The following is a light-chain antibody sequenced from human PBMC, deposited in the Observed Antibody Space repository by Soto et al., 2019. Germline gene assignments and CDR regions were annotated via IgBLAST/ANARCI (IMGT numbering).Light chain of an antibody. Sequence: EVVLTQSPVTLSLPPGERATLACRASQSFRGLLAWYQQKPGQAPRLLIYDAYNRATGIPPRFSGSGSGTDFTLTISSLEPEDSAVYYCQQRSNWPAWTFGQGTKVDI. J-gene: IGKJ1*01. CDR3: QQRSNWPAWT. V-gene: IGKV3-11*01. CDR1: QSFRGL. CDR2: DAY.